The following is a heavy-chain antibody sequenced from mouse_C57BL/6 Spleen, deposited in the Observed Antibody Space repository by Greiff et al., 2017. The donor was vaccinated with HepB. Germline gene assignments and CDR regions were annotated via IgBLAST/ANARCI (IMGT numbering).Heavy chain of an antibody. D-gene: IGHD2-4*01. Sequence: VKVVESGPGLVQPSQSLSITCTVSGFSLTSYGVHWVRQPPGKGLEWLGVIWSGGSTDYNAAFISRLSISKDNSKSQVFFRMNSLQADDTAIYYCATSDYSYAMDYWGQGTSVTVSS. CDR2: IWSGGST. CDR1: GFSLTSYG. J-gene: IGHJ4*01. CDR3: ATSDYSYAMDY. V-gene: IGHV2-4*01.